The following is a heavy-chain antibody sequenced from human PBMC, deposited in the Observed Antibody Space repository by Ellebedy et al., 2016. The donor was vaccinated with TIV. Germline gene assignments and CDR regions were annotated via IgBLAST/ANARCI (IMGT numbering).Heavy chain of an antibody. Sequence: ASVKVSCXASGYTFTGYYMHWVRQAPGQGLEWMGWINPNSGGTNYAQKFQGWVTMTRDTSISTAYMELSRLRSEDTAVYYCAREGDRNGDYLAAFDYWGQGTLVTVSS. J-gene: IGHJ4*02. CDR1: GYTFTGYY. V-gene: IGHV1-2*04. CDR3: AREGDRNGDYLAAFDY. CDR2: INPNSGGT. D-gene: IGHD4-17*01.